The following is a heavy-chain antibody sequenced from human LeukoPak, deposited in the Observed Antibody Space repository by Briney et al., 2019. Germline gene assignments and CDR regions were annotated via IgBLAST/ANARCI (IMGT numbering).Heavy chain of an antibody. CDR1: GFTFSSYA. CDR2: ISNDGSKK. D-gene: IGHD2-21*02. V-gene: IGHV3-30*04. J-gene: IGHJ4*02. CDR3: AKGVLSCGGDCYSAYYFDY. Sequence: GGSLRLSCAASGFTFSSYALHWVRQAPGKGLEWVAVISNDGSKKDYADSVKGRFTISRDNSKNTLYLQMNSLRAEDTAVYYCAKGVLSCGGDCYSAYYFDYWGQGTLVTVSS.